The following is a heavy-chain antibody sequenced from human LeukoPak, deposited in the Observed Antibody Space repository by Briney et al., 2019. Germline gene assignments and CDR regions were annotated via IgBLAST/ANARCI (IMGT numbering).Heavy chain of an antibody. CDR1: GFTFSSYE. V-gene: IGHV3-48*03. CDR2: ISSSGSTI. D-gene: IGHD3-3*01. J-gene: IGHJ3*02. CDR3: ARIWMDAFDI. Sequence: GGSLRLSCAASGFTFSSYEMNWVRQAPGKGLEWVSYISSSGSTIYYADSVKGRFTISRDNAKDSLYLQMNSLRAEDTAVYYCARIWMDAFDIWGQGTMVTVSS.